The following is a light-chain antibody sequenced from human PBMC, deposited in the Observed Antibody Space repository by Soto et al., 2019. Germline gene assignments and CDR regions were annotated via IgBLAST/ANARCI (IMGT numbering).Light chain of an antibody. V-gene: IGLV4-69*01. CDR3: QTWGTGIQV. Sequence: QSVLTQSPSASASLGASVKLTCTLSSGHSSYAIAWHQQQPEKGPRYLMKLNSDGSHSKWDGIPDRFSVSSSGAERYLTISSLQSEDEADFYCQTWGTGIQVFGGGTKLTVL. CDR2: LNSDGSH. J-gene: IGLJ2*01. CDR1: SGHSSYA.